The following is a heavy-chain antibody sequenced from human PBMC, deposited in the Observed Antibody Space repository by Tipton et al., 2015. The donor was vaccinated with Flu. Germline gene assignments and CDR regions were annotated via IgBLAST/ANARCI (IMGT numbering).Heavy chain of an antibody. V-gene: IGHV4-39*07. CDR1: GGSISRSSYY. CDR2: IYYSGST. D-gene: IGHD6-19*01. Sequence: TLSLTCTVSGGSISRSSYYWGWIRQPPGKGLEWIGSIYYSGSTQYNPSLKSRVTISVDTSKNQFSLKLSSVTAADTAVYYCAREKDSRGSEYFQQWGQGTLVTVSS. CDR3: AREKDSRGSEYFQQ. J-gene: IGHJ1*01.